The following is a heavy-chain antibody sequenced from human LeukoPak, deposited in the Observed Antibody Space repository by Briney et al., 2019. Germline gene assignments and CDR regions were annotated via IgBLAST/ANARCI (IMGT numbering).Heavy chain of an antibody. Sequence: GASVKVSCKASGGTFSSYAISWVRQAPGQGLEWMGGIIPIFGTANYAQKFQGRVTITADESTSTAYMELSSLRSEDTAVYYCARAYCGGDCYTQPYYYYMDVWGKGTTVTISS. D-gene: IGHD2-21*02. V-gene: IGHV1-69*13. J-gene: IGHJ6*03. CDR3: ARAYCGGDCYTQPYYYYMDV. CDR1: GGTFSSYA. CDR2: IIPIFGTA.